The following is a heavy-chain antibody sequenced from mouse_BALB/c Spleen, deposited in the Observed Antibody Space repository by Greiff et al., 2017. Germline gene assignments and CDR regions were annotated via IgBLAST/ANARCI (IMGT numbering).Heavy chain of an antibody. V-gene: IGHV5-9-4*01. Sequence: EVQRVESGGGLVKPGGSLKLSCAASGFTFSSYAMSWVRQSPEKRLEWVAEISSGGSYTYYPDTVTGRFTISRDNAKNTLYLEMSSLRSEDTAMYYCARDQYGNYGNYYAMDYWGQGTSVTVSS. D-gene: IGHD2-10*02. J-gene: IGHJ4*01. CDR3: ARDQYGNYGNYYAMDY. CDR2: ISSGGSYT. CDR1: GFTFSSYA.